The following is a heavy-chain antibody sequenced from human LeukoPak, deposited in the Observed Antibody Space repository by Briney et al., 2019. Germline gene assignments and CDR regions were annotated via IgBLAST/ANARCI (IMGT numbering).Heavy chain of an antibody. D-gene: IGHD1-7*01. Sequence: ASVKVSCKASGYTFTGYYMHWVRQAPGQGLEWMGWINPNSGGTNYAQKFQGRVTMTRDTSISTAYMELSRLRSDDTAVYYCARANNWNSPFDYWGQGTLVTVSS. CDR1: GYTFTGYY. J-gene: IGHJ4*02. CDR2: INPNSGGT. V-gene: IGHV1-2*02. CDR3: ARANNWNSPFDY.